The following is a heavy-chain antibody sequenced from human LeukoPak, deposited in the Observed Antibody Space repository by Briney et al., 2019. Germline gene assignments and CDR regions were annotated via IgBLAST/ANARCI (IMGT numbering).Heavy chain of an antibody. CDR2: ISGDGRNI. CDR1: GFTFSSYW. D-gene: IGHD6-13*01. Sequence: GGSLRLSCVASGFTFSSYWMHWVRQDPRKGLVWVSRISGDGRNINYADSVRGRFTISRDNAKNTLYLQMNSLRAEDTALYYCASYSSSNDAFDIWGQGTMVTVSS. J-gene: IGHJ3*02. V-gene: IGHV3-74*01. CDR3: ASYSSSNDAFDI.